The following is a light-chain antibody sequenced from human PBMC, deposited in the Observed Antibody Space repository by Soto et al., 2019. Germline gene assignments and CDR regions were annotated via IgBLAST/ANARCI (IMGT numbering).Light chain of an antibody. CDR2: GAS. CDR1: QSVSNY. Sequence: EIVLTQSPATLSLSPGERATLSCRASQSVSNYLAWYQHKPGQAPRLLIYGASNRATGIPDRFSGSGSGTDFTLTISRLEPEDFAVYYCQQYGSSGTFGQGTKVEIK. J-gene: IGKJ1*01. V-gene: IGKV3-20*01. CDR3: QQYGSSGT.